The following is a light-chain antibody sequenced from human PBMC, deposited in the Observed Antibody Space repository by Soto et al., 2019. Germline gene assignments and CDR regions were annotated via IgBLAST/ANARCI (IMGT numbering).Light chain of an antibody. CDR3: QQGDTSPGT. Sequence: EIVLTQSPGTLSLSPGERATLFCRATQYITNSQLAWYQQKPGQAPRLLIYGAFRRATGVPDRFSGSESGTDFTLTIGRLESEDFAVYYCQQGDTSPGTFGQGTKVDIK. J-gene: IGKJ1*01. V-gene: IGKV3-20*01. CDR2: GAF. CDR1: QYITNSQ.